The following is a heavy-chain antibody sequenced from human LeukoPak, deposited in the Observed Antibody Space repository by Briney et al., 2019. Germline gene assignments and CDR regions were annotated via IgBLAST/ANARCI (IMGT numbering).Heavy chain of an antibody. D-gene: IGHD3-22*01. CDR2: ISYDGSNK. Sequence: PGGSLRLSCAASGFTFSSYAMSWVRQAPGKGLEWVAVISYDGSNKYYADSVKGRFTISRDNSKNTLYLQMNSLRAEDTAVYYCAKNSYYYDSSGVLLSKLLMDVWGKGTTVTVSS. CDR1: GFTFSSYA. J-gene: IGHJ6*04. CDR3: AKNSYYYDSSGVLLSKLLMDV. V-gene: IGHV3-30*18.